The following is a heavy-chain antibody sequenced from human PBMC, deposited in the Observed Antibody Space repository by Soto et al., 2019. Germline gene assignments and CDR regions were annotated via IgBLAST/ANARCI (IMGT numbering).Heavy chain of an antibody. V-gene: IGHV1-69*13. J-gene: IGHJ5*02. D-gene: IGHD5-12*01. CDR3: ARGAGSSIVATHIFDP. Sequence: ASVKVSCKASGGTFSSYAISWVRQAPGQGLEWMGGIIPIFGTANYAQKFQGRVTITADESTSTAYMELSSLRSEDTAVYYCARGAGSSIVATHIFDPWGQGTLVTVSS. CDR2: IIPIFGTA. CDR1: GGTFSSYA.